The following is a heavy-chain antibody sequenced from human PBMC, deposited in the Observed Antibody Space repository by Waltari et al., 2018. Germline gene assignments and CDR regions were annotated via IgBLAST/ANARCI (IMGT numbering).Heavy chain of an antibody. CDR2: ISAYNGNT. CDR3: AGEGGGSGWSNYYYYCGMDV. J-gene: IGHJ6*02. Sequence: QVQLVQSGAEVKKPGASVKVSCKASGYTFTSYGISWVRQAPGQGLEWMGWISAYNGNTSYGRRLRAGVTLTAETTRSTDNMELRSLRSNDTAVYYGAGEGGGSGWSNYYYYCGMDVWGQGTTVTVSS. CDR1: GYTFTSYG. D-gene: IGHD6-19*01. V-gene: IGHV1-18*01.